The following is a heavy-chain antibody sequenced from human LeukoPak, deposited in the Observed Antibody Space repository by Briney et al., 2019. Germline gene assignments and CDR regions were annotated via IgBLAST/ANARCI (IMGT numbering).Heavy chain of an antibody. Sequence: PSETLSLTCTVSGGSISSSSYYWGWIRQPPGRGLEWIGSIYYSGSTYYNPSLKSRVTISVDTSKNQFSLTLSSVTAADTAVYYCARLASITMIVVVITSDAFDIWGQGTMVTVSS. CDR1: GGSISSSSYY. CDR3: ARLASITMIVVVITSDAFDI. J-gene: IGHJ3*02. CDR2: IYYSGST. V-gene: IGHV4-39*01. D-gene: IGHD3-22*01.